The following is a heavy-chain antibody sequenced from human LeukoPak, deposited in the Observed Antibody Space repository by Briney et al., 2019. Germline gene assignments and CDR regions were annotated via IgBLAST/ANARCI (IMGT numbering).Heavy chain of an antibody. CDR1: GFTFSGSV. D-gene: IGHD6-19*01. V-gene: IGHV3-30-3*01. CDR3: ATSNTSGWYCWFDP. Sequence: GGSLKLSCAASGFTFSGSVMHWVRQAPGKGLEWVAVISYGGTNKYYADSVKGRFTISRDNSKNTLFLQMNSLRAEDTAVYYCATSNTSGWYCWFDPWGQGTLVTVSS. J-gene: IGHJ5*02. CDR2: ISYGGTNK.